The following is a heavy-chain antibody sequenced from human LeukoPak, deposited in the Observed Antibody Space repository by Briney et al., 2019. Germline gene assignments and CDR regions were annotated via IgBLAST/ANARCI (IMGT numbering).Heavy chain of an antibody. Sequence: GGSLRLSCAASGFTVSSNYMSWVRQAPGMGLEWVSVIYSGGSTYYADSVKGRFTISRDNSKNTLYLQMNSLRAEDTAVYYCARDLKYNWFDPWGQGTLVTVSS. CDR3: ARDLKYNWFDP. V-gene: IGHV3-53*01. J-gene: IGHJ5*02. CDR1: GFTVSSNY. CDR2: IYSGGST.